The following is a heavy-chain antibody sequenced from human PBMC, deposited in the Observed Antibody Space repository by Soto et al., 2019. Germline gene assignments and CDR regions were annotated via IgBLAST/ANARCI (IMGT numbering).Heavy chain of an antibody. CDR2: MNPNSGNT. CDR3: ETCRSGGSCYSGVYGMDV. Sequence: GASVKVSCKASGYTFTSYAFNWVRQATGQGLEWMGWMNPNSGNTGYAQKFQGRVTMTRNTSISTAYMELSSLRSEDTAVYYCETCRSGGSCYSGVYGMDVWGQGTTVTVSS. D-gene: IGHD2-15*01. CDR1: GYTFTSYA. V-gene: IGHV1-8*02. J-gene: IGHJ6*02.